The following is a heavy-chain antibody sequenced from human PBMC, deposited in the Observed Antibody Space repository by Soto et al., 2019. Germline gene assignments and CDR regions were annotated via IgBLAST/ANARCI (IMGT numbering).Heavy chain of an antibody. CDR2: ISYDGSNK. CDR3: AKDKDLGYSSGLLDY. J-gene: IGHJ4*02. CDR1: GFTFSSYG. V-gene: IGHV3-30*18. Sequence: QVQLVESGGGVVQPGRSLRLSCAASGFTFSSYGMHWVRQAPGKGLEWVAVISYDGSNKYNADSVKGRVAISRDNSKNTLDLQMNSLRAEDTAVYYCAKDKDLGYSSGLLDYWGQGTLVTVSS. D-gene: IGHD6-19*01.